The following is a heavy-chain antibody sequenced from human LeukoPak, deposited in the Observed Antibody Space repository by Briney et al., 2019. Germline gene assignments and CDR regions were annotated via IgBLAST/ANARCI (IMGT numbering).Heavy chain of an antibody. D-gene: IGHD3-3*01. Sequence: PGGSLRLSCAASGVTFSSSWMSWVRQAPGKGPEWVANIRQDGSQKYYVDSVKGRFTISRDNAKNSMYLQMNSLRAEDTAVYYCAREARISIFGVVLDPWGQGTLVTVSS. CDR1: GVTFSSSW. V-gene: IGHV3-7*01. J-gene: IGHJ5*02. CDR3: AREARISIFGVVLDP. CDR2: IRQDGSQK.